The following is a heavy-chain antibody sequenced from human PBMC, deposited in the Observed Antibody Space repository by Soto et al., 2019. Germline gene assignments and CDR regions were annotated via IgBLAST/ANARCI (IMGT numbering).Heavy chain of an antibody. D-gene: IGHD2-2*01. CDR2: IGYDGSIK. CDR3: ARGEGQLLSDY. CDR1: GFTFSNYG. V-gene: IGHV3-33*01. Sequence: QVQLVESGGGVVQPGRSLRLSCEASGFTFSNYGMHWVRQAPGKGLGGVAVIGYDGSIKYCADSVKGRVTISRDNSKNTLYLQMNNLRAEDTAVYYCARGEGQLLSDYWGQGTLVTVSS. J-gene: IGHJ4*02.